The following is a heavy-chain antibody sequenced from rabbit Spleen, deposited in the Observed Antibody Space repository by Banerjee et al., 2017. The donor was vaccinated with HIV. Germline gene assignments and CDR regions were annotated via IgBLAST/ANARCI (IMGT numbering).Heavy chain of an antibody. J-gene: IGHJ4*01. CDR1: GFSFSRSYW. D-gene: IGHD7-1*01. CDR2: IDGGSSGST. CDR3: ARAGYITENAATGFSL. Sequence: QEQLVESGGDLVQPEGSLTLTCTASGFSFSRSYWICWVRQAPGKGPEWIACIDGGSSGSTNYASWAKGRVTITRSTSLNTVTLQMTSLTAADTATYFCARAGYITENAATGFSLWGPGTLVTVS. V-gene: IGHV1S45*01.